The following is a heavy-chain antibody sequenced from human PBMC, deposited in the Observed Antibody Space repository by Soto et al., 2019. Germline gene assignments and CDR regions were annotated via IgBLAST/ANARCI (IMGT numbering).Heavy chain of an antibody. CDR1: GGSISSYY. Sequence: PSETLSLTCTVSGGSISSYYWSWIRQPPGKGLEWIGYIYYSGSTNYNPSLKSRVTISVDTSKNQFSLKLSSVTAADTAVYYCARIVCSGGSCYGPYMDYYYYYGMDVWGQGTTVT. D-gene: IGHD2-15*01. CDR2: IYYSGST. CDR3: ARIVCSGGSCYGPYMDYYYYYGMDV. J-gene: IGHJ6*02. V-gene: IGHV4-59*01.